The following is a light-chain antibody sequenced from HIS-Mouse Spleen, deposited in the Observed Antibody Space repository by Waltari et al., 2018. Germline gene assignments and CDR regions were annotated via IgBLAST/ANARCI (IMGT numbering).Light chain of an antibody. CDR1: QSISSY. Sequence: DIQMTQSPSSLSASVGDRVTITCRASQSISSYLNWYQQKPGKAPMLLIYAASSLQSGVPSRFSGSGSGTDFTLTISRLQPEEFATYYCQQSYSTPFTFGPETKVDIK. CDR3: QQSYSTPFT. J-gene: IGKJ3*01. V-gene: IGKV1-39*01. CDR2: AAS.